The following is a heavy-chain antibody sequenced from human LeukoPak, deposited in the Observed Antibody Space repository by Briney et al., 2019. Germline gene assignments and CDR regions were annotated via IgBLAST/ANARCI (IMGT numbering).Heavy chain of an antibody. D-gene: IGHD5-24*01. J-gene: IGHJ5*02. CDR2: IYTGGRT. V-gene: IGHV3-53*01. CDR1: ELTVSRNY. CDR3: ARVEMATSSLDL. Sequence: GGCLRLSCTDSELTVSRNYMAWVRQAPGKGLECVSVIYTGGRTFYADSVRGRLTISRDISKNTVSLQMNSLKAEDTAVYFCARVEMATSSLDLWGQGTLVIVSS.